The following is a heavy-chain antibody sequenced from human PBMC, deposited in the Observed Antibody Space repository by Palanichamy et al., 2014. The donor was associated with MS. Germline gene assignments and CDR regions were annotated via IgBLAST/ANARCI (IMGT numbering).Heavy chain of an antibody. CDR3: AIGSRIAMAGVGDSY. J-gene: IGHJ4*02. CDR2: VYYTGST. CDR1: GGSISSTSYY. Sequence: QLQLQESGPGLVKPSETLSLTCTVSGGSISSTSYYWGWIRQPPGKGLEWIGTVYYTGSTEYNPSLKSRVTISVDRSRNQFSLKLSSVTAADTAVYYCAIGSRIAMAGVGDSYWGQGTLVTVSS. V-gene: IGHV4-39*01. D-gene: IGHD6-19*01.